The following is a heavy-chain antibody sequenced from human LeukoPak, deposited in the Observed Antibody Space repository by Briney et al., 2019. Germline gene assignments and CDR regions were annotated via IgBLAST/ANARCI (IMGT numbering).Heavy chain of an antibody. CDR3: ARLIVHSSGWHNEDAFYFDY. V-gene: IGHV4-39*07. CDR1: GGSISSSSYY. J-gene: IGHJ4*02. CDR2: IYYSGST. Sequence: SETLSLTCTVSGGSISSSSYYWGWIRQPPGKGLEWIGSIYYSGSTYYNPSLKSRVTISVDTSKNQLSLKLSSVTAADTAVYYCARLIVHSSGWHNEDAFYFDYWGQGTLVTVSS. D-gene: IGHD6-19*01.